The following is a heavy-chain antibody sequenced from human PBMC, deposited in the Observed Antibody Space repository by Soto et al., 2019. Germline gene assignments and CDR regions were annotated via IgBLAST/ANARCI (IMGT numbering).Heavy chain of an antibody. Sequence: SETLSLTCTVSGGSTSSGGYYWSWIRQHPGKGLEWIGYIYYSGSTYYNPSLKSRVTISVDTSKNQFSLKLSSVTAADTAVYYCAGVFGVVISRAARPYNWFDPWGQGTLVTVSS. CDR3: AGVFGVVISRAARPYNWFDP. CDR1: GGSTSSGGYY. CDR2: IYYSGST. D-gene: IGHD3-3*01. V-gene: IGHV4-31*03. J-gene: IGHJ5*02.